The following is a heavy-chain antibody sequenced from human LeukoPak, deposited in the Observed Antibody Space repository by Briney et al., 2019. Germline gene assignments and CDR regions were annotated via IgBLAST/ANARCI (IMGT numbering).Heavy chain of an antibody. CDR3: ERRLGMLQPVDY. V-gene: IGHV5-51*01. CDR2: IYPGDSDI. CDR1: GYSFTTYW. J-gene: IGHJ4*02. Sequence: GESLKISCKGSGYSFTTYWIGWVRQMPGKGLEWMGTIYPGDSDIRYSPSFQGQVTISADKSISTAYLQWSSLKASDTAMYYCERRLGMLQPVDYWGQGALVTVSS. D-gene: IGHD7-27*01.